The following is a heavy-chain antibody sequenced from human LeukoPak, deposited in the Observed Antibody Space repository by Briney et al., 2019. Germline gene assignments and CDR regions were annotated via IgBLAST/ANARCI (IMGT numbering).Heavy chain of an antibody. Sequence: PGGSLRLSCAASGFTFSSYWMSWVRQAPGKGLEWVSAISGSGGSTYYADSVKGRFTISRDNSKNTLYLQMNSLRAEDTAVYYCAKAANYYGSGGKGYDAFDIWGQGTMVTVSS. CDR3: AKAANYYGSGGKGYDAFDI. D-gene: IGHD3-10*01. CDR1: GFTFSSYW. V-gene: IGHV3-23*01. CDR2: ISGSGGST. J-gene: IGHJ3*02.